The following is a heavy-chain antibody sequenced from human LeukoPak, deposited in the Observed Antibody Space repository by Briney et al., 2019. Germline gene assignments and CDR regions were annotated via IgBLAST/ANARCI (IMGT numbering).Heavy chain of an antibody. Sequence: SETLSLTCNVSGGSISSDYWNWIRQPPGKALEWIGYIYHSGSTNYNPSLKSRVTISVDTSKNQFFLKLSSVTAADTAVYYCARALQYYDILTGYPGMDVWGQGTTVTVSS. D-gene: IGHD3-9*01. CDR2: IYHSGST. J-gene: IGHJ6*02. V-gene: IGHV4-59*01. CDR1: GGSISSDY. CDR3: ARALQYYDILTGYPGMDV.